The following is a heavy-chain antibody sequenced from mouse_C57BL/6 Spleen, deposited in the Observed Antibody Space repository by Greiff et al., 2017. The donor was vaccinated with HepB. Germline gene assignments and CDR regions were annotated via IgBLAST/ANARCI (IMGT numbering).Heavy chain of an antibody. J-gene: IGHJ2*01. CDR3: ARYGYDVVGYFDY. V-gene: IGHV1-81*01. Sequence: VQLQQSGAELARPGASVKLSCKASGYTFTSYGISWVKQRTGQGLEWIGEIYPRSGNTYYNEKFKGKATLTADKSSSTAYMELRSLTSEDSAFYFCARYGYDVVGYFDYWGQGTTLTVSS. CDR2: IYPRSGNT. D-gene: IGHD2-2*01. CDR1: GYTFTSYG.